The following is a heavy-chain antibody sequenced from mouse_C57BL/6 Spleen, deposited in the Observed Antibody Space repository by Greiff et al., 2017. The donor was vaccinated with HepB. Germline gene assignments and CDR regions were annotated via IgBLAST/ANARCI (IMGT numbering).Heavy chain of an antibody. V-gene: IGHV1-82*01. Sequence: QVQLQQSGPELVKPGASVKISCKASGYAFSSSWMNWVKQRPGKGLEWIGRIYPGDGDTNYNGKFKDKATLTADKSSGTAYMQLSSLTSEDSAVYFCARFYYGSSLDYWGQGTTLTVSS. CDR1: GYAFSSSW. CDR3: ARFYYGSSLDY. J-gene: IGHJ2*01. D-gene: IGHD1-1*01. CDR2: IYPGDGDT.